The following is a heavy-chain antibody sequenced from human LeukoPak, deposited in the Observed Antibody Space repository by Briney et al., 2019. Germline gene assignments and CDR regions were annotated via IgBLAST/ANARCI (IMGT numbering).Heavy chain of an antibody. CDR1: GFTFSTYA. Sequence: GGSLRLSCAASGFTFSTYAMSWVRQAPGKGLDWVSYISSSSSTIYYADSVKGRFTISRDNAKNSLYLQMNSLRAEDTAVYYCARADRRDGYKTGFDYWGQGTLVTVSS. CDR3: ARADRRDGYKTGFDY. V-gene: IGHV3-48*04. D-gene: IGHD5-24*01. CDR2: ISSSSSTI. J-gene: IGHJ4*02.